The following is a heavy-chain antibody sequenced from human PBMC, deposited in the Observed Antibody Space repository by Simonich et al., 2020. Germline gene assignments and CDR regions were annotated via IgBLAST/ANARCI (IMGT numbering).Heavy chain of an antibody. J-gene: IGHJ4*02. D-gene: IGHD2-15*01. Sequence: SWVHSGPGPGLAWMGWISAYKGNTNYAQKLQCRFTMPTNTSSSTADMKLRSLRSDDTAVYYGARASRGTWWYYYFDYWGQGTLVTVSS. CDR3: ARASRGTWWYYYFDY. V-gene: IGHV1-18*01. CDR2: ISAYKGNT.